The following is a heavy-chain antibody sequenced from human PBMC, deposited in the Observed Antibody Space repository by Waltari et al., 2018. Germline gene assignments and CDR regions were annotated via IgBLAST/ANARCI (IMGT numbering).Heavy chain of an antibody. D-gene: IGHD2-2*01. V-gene: IGHV1-24*01. CDR3: ATVICSSTSCYNWFDP. CDR2: FDPEDGET. CDR1: GYTLTELS. Sequence: QVQLVQSGAEVKKPGASVKVSCKVSGYTLTELSMHWVRQAPGKGLEWMGGFDPEDGETIYAQKFQGRVTMTEDTSTDTAYMELSSLRSEDTAVYYCATVICSSTSCYNWFDPWGQGTLVTISS. J-gene: IGHJ5*02.